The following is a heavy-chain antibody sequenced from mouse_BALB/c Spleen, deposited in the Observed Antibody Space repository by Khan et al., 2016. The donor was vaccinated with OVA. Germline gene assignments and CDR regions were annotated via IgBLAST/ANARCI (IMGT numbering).Heavy chain of an antibody. CDR1: GFSLTSYG. CDR3: STAVPYYRYGGYAMDY. CDR2: IWACGST. Sequence: QVQLKQSGPGLVAPSQSLSITCTVSGFSLTSYGVHWVRQPPGKGLEWVGVIWACGSTNYKSALMSRLSISKDNSKSQVFLKLHSLQTDDTAMYYCSTAVPYYRYGGYAMDYWGQGISVTGSS. V-gene: IGHV2-9*02. D-gene: IGHD2-14*01. J-gene: IGHJ4*01.